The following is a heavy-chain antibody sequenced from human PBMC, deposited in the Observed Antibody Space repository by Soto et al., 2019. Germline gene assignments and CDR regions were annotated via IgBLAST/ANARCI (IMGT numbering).Heavy chain of an antibody. D-gene: IGHD2-2*01. V-gene: IGHV1-69*13. J-gene: IGHJ6*02. CDR3: ARGRGVVPAANLYYYYGMDV. Sequence: GASVKVSCKASGGTFSSYAISWVRQAPGQGLEWMGGIIPIFGTANYAQKFQGRVTITADESTSTAYMELSSLRSEDTAVYYCARGRGVVPAANLYYYYGMDVWGQGTTVTVSS. CDR1: GGTFSSYA. CDR2: IIPIFGTA.